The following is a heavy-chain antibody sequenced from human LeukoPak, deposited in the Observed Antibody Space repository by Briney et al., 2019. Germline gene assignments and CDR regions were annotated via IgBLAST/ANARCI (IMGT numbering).Heavy chain of an antibody. D-gene: IGHD4-17*01. Sequence: GGSLRLSCAASGFTFSDYYMSWIRQAPGKGLEWVSYISSSGSTIYYADSVKGRFTISRDNAKNSLYLQMNSLRAEDTAVYYCATDPLYGDPTVYYYYYMDVWGKGTTVTVSS. CDR3: ATDPLYGDPTVYYYYYMDV. J-gene: IGHJ6*03. CDR1: GFTFSDYY. V-gene: IGHV3-11*04. CDR2: ISSSGSTI.